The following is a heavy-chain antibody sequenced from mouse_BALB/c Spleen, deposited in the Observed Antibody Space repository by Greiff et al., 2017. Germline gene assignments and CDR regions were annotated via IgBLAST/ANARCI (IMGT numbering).Heavy chain of an antibody. Sequence: QVQLQQSGAELVRPGASVTLSCKASGYTFTDYEMHWVKQTPVHGLEWIGAIDPETGGTAYNQKFKGKATLTADKSSSTAYMELCSLTSEDSAVYYCTRLDDHYYAMDYWGQGTSVTVSS. V-gene: IGHV1-15*01. D-gene: IGHD2-12*01. CDR1: GYTFTDYE. J-gene: IGHJ4*01. CDR3: TRLDDHYYAMDY. CDR2: IDPETGGT.